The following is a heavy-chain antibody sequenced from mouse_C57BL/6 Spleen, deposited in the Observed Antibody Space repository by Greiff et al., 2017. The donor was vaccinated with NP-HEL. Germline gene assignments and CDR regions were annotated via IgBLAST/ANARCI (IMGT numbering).Heavy chain of an antibody. V-gene: IGHV5-17*01. CDR3: ALNWVAMGY. D-gene: IGHD4-1*01. CDR1: GFTFSDYG. Sequence: EVKLEESGGGLVKPGGSLKLSCAASGFTFSDYGMHWVRQAPEKGLEWVAYISSGSSTIYYADTVKGRFTISRDNAKNTLFLQMTSLRSEDTAMYYCALNWVAMGYWGQGTSVTVSS. J-gene: IGHJ4*01. CDR2: ISSGSSTI.